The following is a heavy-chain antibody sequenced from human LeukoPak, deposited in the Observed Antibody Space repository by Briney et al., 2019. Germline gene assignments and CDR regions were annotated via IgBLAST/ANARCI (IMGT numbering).Heavy chain of an antibody. CDR2: INHSGGV. D-gene: IGHD3-22*01. CDR3: ARGLGPMSPSLDY. V-gene: IGHV4-34*01. J-gene: IGHJ4*02. CDR1: GESFSYNY. Sequence: PSETLSLTCAVSGESFSYNYWTWVRQPPGKGLEWIGDINHSGGVNYRPSLKSRVTISVDTSKSQFSLKLSAVTAADTAVYYCARGLGPMSPSLDYWGQGSLVTVSS.